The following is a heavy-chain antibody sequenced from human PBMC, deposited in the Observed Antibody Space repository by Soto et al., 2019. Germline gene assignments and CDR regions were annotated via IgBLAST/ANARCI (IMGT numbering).Heavy chain of an antibody. V-gene: IGHV4-31*03. CDR2: IYHTGAT. CDR1: GDSITKDGYY. D-gene: IGHD2-2*01. Sequence: SETLSLTCSVSGDSITKDGYYWTWLRQHPGKALEWIAYIYHTGATSYNPSLESRLSLSIDKSRNRFSLRLTSVTAADTAVYYCAREVSATPYFEYWGQGALVTVSS. CDR3: AREVSATPYFEY. J-gene: IGHJ4*02.